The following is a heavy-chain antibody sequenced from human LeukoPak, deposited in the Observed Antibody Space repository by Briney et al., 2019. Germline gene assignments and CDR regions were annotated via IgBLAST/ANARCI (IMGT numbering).Heavy chain of an antibody. CDR1: GGSISSYY. CDR2: IYTSGST. D-gene: IGHD3-3*01. J-gene: IGHJ3*02. CDR3: ARVRFDAFDI. Sequence: SETLSLTCNVSGGSISSYYLSWIRQPAGKGLEWIGRIYTSGSTTYNPSLKSRVTMSVDTSKNQFSLKLSSVTAADTAVYYCARVRFDAFDIWGQGTMVTVSS. V-gene: IGHV4-4*07.